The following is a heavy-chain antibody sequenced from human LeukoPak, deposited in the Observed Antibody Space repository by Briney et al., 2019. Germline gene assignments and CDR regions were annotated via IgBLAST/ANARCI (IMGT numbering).Heavy chain of an antibody. CDR2: MNPNSGNT. J-gene: IGHJ4*02. CDR3: ARTLRGYSYGYADY. CDR1: GYTFTSYD. V-gene: IGHV1-8*01. D-gene: IGHD5-18*01. Sequence: GASVKVSCKASGYTFTSYDINWVRQATGQGLGWMGWMNPNSGNTGYAQKFQGRVTMTRNTSISTAYMELSSLRSEDTAVYYCARTLRGYSYGYADYWGQGTLVTVSS.